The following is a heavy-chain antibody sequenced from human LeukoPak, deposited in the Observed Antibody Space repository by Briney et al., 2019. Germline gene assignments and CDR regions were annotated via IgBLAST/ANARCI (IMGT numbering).Heavy chain of an antibody. Sequence: SETLSLTCTVSGGSISSYSWSWIRQPPGKGLEWIGYIYHSGSTYYNPSLKSRVTISVDRSKNQFSLKLSSVTATDTAVYYCAREGRDSSGYSAFDIWGQGTMVTVSS. V-gene: IGHV4-30-2*01. J-gene: IGHJ3*02. D-gene: IGHD3-22*01. CDR3: AREGRDSSGYSAFDI. CDR1: GGSISSYS. CDR2: IYHSGST.